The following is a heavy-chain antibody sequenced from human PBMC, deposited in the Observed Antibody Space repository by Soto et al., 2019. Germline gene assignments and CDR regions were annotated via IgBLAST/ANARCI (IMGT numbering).Heavy chain of an antibody. D-gene: IGHD2-2*01. CDR3: AKQLPIVLVPAAPPGEIYYYGMDV. Sequence: RGSLRLSCAASGFTFSSYGMHWVRQAPGKGLEWVAVISYDGSNKYYADSVKGRFTISRDNSKNTLYLQMNSLRAEDTAVYYCAKQLPIVLVPAAPPGEIYYYGMDVWGQGTTVTVSS. J-gene: IGHJ6*02. CDR2: ISYDGSNK. V-gene: IGHV3-30*18. CDR1: GFTFSSYG.